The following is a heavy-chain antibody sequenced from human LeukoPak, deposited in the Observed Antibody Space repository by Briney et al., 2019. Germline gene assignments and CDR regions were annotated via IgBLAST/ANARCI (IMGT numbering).Heavy chain of an antibody. CDR2: IYYSGST. V-gene: IGHV4-61*08. D-gene: IGHD4/OR15-4a*01. CDR3: AGARGLQAPLDY. CDR1: GGSISSGGYY. J-gene: IGHJ4*02. Sequence: NPSETLSLTCTVSGGSISSGGYYWSWIRQPPGKGLEWIGYIYYSGSTNYNPSLKSRVTISVDTSKNQFSLKLSSVTAADTAVYYCAGARGLQAPLDYWGQGTLVTVSS.